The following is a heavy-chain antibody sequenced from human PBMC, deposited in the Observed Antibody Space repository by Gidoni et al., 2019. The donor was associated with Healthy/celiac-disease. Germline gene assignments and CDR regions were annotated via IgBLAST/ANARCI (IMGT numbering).Heavy chain of an antibody. D-gene: IGHD3-16*02. J-gene: IGHJ4*02. CDR1: GYTFNGYY. CDR3: ARDGDYVWGSYRYLDY. Sequence: QVQLVQSGAEVKKPGASVKFSCKASGYTFNGYYMHWVRQAPGQGLEWMGWINPNSVGTNYAQKFQGRVTMTRDTSISTAYMELSRLRSDDTAVYYCARDGDYVWGSYRYLDYWGQGTLVTVSS. V-gene: IGHV1-2*02. CDR2: INPNSVGT.